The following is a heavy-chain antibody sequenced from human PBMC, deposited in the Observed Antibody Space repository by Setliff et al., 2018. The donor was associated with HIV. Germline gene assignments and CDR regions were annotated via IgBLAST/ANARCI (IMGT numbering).Heavy chain of an antibody. CDR2: ISGSGAGT. CDR1: GFTFSDYY. D-gene: IGHD3-16*01. CDR3: AKDLGPYYYYGMDV. J-gene: IGHJ6*02. V-gene: IGHV3-23*01. Sequence: GGSLRLSCAASGFTFSDYYMNWVRQAPGKGLEWVSGISGSGAGTYYADSVKGRFTISRDNSKNTLFLLMNSLRAEDTAVYYCAKDLGPYYYYGMDVWGQGTTVTVSS.